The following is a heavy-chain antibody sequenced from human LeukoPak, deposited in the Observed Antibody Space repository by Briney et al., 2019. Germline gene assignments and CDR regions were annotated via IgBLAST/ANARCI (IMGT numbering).Heavy chain of an antibody. CDR2: IYHSGST. CDR1: GYSISSGYY. J-gene: IGHJ6*02. CDR3: ARVRGSGSYYAVYYYYGMDV. Sequence: PSETLSLTCTVSGYSISSGYYWGWIRQPPGKGLEWIGSIYHSGSTYYNPSLKSRVTISVDTSKNQFSLKLSSVTAADTAVYYCARVRGSGSYYAVYYYYGMDVWGQGTTVTVSS. D-gene: IGHD3-10*01. V-gene: IGHV4-38-2*02.